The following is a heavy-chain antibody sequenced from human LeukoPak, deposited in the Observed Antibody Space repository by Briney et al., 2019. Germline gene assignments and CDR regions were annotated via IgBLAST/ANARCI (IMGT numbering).Heavy chain of an antibody. CDR2: ISAYNGNT. CDR3: ARDLFSWELLVEANWFDP. J-gene: IGHJ5*02. CDR1: GYTFTSYG. D-gene: IGHD1-26*01. V-gene: IGHV1-18*01. Sequence: ASVKVSCKASGYTFTSYGISWVRQAPGQGLGWMGWISAYNGNTNYAQKLQGRVTMTTDTSTSTAYMELRSLRSDDTAVYYCARDLFSWELLVEANWFDPWGQGTLVTVSS.